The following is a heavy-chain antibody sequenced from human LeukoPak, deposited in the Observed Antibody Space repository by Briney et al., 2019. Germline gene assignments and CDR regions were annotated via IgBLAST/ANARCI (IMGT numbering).Heavy chain of an antibody. Sequence: SVKLSCNASGGTFSSYAISWVRQAPGQGLEWMGGLIPIFGTANYAQKFEGRVTITADKSTSTAYMELSSLRSEDTAVYYCARGTIPNPSRSGGSGWFDPWGQGTLVTVSS. CDR2: LIPIFGTA. J-gene: IGHJ5*02. CDR3: ARGTIPNPSRSGGSGWFDP. CDR1: GGTFSSYA. D-gene: IGHD2-15*01. V-gene: IGHV1-69*06.